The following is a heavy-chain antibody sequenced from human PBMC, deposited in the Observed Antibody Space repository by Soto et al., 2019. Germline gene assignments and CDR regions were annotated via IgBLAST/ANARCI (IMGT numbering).Heavy chain of an antibody. V-gene: IGHV4-28*03. D-gene: IGHD2-21*02. CDR3: ARDLWGYCGADCYPLDV. CDR2: MYNTGST. Sequence: PSETLSLTCAVSGYSISSSNWWGWIRQPPGNGLEWIGYMYNTGSTIYNPSLKRRVTISVDTSKNQFSLKLNSVTAADTAVYYCARDLWGYCGADCYPLDVWGQGTMVTVS. CDR1: GYSISSSNW. J-gene: IGHJ6*02.